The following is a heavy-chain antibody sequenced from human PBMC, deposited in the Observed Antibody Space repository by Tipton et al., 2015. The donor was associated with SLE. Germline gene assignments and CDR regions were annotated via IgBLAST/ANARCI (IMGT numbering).Heavy chain of an antibody. CDR1: GGSISSYY. Sequence: TLSLTCTVSGGSISSYYWSWIRQPPGKGLEWIGYIYYSGRTNYNPSLKSRVTISVDTSKNQFSLKLSSVTAAATAVYYCARGDYYDSSGHDAFDIWGQGTMVTVSS. J-gene: IGHJ3*02. V-gene: IGHV4-59*01. CDR3: ARGDYYDSSGHDAFDI. CDR2: IYYSGRT. D-gene: IGHD3-22*01.